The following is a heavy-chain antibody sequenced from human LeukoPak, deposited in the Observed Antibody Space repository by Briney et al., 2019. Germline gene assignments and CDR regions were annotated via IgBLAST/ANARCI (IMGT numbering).Heavy chain of an antibody. CDR1: GFTFSSYS. V-gene: IGHV3-21*01. CDR3: ARGRTNWSRGGWFDP. Sequence: PGGSLRLSCAASGFTFSSYSMNWVRQAPGKGLEWVSSISSSSSYIYYADSVKGRFTISRDNAKNSLYLQMNSLRAEDTAVYYCARGRTNWSRGGWFDPWGQGTLVTVSS. J-gene: IGHJ5*02. CDR2: ISSSSSYI. D-gene: IGHD1-1*01.